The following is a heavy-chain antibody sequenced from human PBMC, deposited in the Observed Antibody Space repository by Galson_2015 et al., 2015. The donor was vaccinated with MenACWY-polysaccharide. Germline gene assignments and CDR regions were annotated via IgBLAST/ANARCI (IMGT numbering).Heavy chain of an antibody. Sequence: SLRLCCAAAGFSLRSCGMNWVRQGPGRGLGWLAVIWSNGINNSYADSVRGRFTISRDDSKHSLLLQMNSLRVDDTAVYYCARERVPYDAFDVRGQGTMGTVSS. D-gene: IGHD2-2*01. CDR1: GFSLRSCG. CDR3: ARERVPYDAFDV. J-gene: IGHJ3*01. CDR2: IWSNGINN. V-gene: IGHV3-33*01.